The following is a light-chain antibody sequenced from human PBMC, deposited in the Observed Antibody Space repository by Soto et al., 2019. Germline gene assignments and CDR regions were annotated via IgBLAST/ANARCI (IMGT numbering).Light chain of an antibody. J-gene: IGKJ5*01. CDR1: QSLYNNY. Sequence: EIVLTQSPGTLSLSPGERATLSCRASQSLYNNYLAWHQQKPGQAPRLLIYGAFTRAPGIPARFSGRGSGADFTLTISSLEPEDFAVYYCQQRSDSITFGQGTRLEIK. V-gene: IGKV3D-20*02. CDR3: QQRSDSIT. CDR2: GAF.